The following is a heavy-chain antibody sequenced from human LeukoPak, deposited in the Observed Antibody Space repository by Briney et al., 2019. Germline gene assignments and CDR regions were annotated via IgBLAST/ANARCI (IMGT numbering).Heavy chain of an antibody. D-gene: IGHD4-17*01. V-gene: IGHV1-2*06. CDR1: GHTFIGYY. J-gene: IGHJ4*02. CDR3: ARDWSMTTLAY. Sequence: ASLKVSCKASGHTFIGYYMHWVRQAPGQGLEWMGRINPNSGGTDYAQKFQGRVTMTRDTSISTAYLEFSSLRSDDTAVYYCARDWSMTTLAYWGQGTLVTVSS. CDR2: INPNSGGT.